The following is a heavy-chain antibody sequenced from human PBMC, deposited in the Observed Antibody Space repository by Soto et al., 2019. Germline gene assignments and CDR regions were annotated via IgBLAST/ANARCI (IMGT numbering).Heavy chain of an antibody. CDR1: GYTFTGYH. J-gene: IGHJ6*02. CDR2: INPNSGGT. D-gene: IGHD6-19*01. CDR3: ARSHVAGTFYYYYGMNV. Sequence: ASVKVSCKASGYTFTGYHMHWVRQAPGQGLEWMGWINPNSGGTNYAQKFQGWVTMTRDTSISTAYMELSRLRSDDTAVYYCARSHVAGTFYYYYGMNVWGQGTTVTVSS. V-gene: IGHV1-2*04.